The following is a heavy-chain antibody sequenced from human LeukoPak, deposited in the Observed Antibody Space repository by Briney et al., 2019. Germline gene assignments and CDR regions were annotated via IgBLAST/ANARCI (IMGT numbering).Heavy chain of an antibody. CDR3: ARDQSFAYYYGSGSYRGFDY. D-gene: IGHD3-10*01. CDR2: IYYSGST. Sequence: TSETLSLTCTVSGGSISSYYWSWIRQPPGKGLEWIGYIYYSGSTNYNPSLKSRVTISVDTSKNQFSLRLSSVTAADTAVYYCARDQSFAYYYGSGSYRGFDYWGQGTLVTVSS. J-gene: IGHJ4*02. CDR1: GGSISSYY. V-gene: IGHV4-59*12.